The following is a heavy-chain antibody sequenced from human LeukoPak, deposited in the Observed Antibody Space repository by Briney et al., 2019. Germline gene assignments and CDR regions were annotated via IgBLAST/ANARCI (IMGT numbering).Heavy chain of an antibody. J-gene: IGHJ4*02. V-gene: IGHV1-18*01. CDR2: ISAYNGNT. CDR1: GYTFTSYG. Sequence: GASVKVSCKASGYTFTSYGISWVRQAPGQGLEWMGWISAYNGNTNYAQKFQGRVTITTDESTSTAYMELSSLRSEDTAVYYCASDILDYYDSSAPTDYWGQGTLVTVSS. D-gene: IGHD3-22*01. CDR3: ASDILDYYDSSAPTDY.